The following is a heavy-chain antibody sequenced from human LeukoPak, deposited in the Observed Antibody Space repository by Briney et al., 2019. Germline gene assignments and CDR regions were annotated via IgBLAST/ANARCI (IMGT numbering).Heavy chain of an antibody. CDR2: MNPNSGNT. CDR1: GYTFTGYY. V-gene: IGHV1-8*02. Sequence: ASVKVSCKASGYTFTGYYIHWVRQAPGQGLEWMGWMNPNSGNTGYAQKFQGRVTMTRNTSISTVYMELSSLRSEDTAVYYCARAPEWGKANYYYYMDVWGKGTTVTVSS. D-gene: IGHD1-26*01. CDR3: ARAPEWGKANYYYYMDV. J-gene: IGHJ6*03.